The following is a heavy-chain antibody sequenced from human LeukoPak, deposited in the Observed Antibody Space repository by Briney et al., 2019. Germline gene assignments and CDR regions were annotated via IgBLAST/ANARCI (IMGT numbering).Heavy chain of an antibody. D-gene: IGHD1-14*01. CDR2: ISSSSSYI. CDR1: GFTFSSYS. Sequence: GGSLRLSCAASGFTFSSYSMNWVRQAPGKGREWVSSISSSSSYIYYADSVKGRFTISRDNAKNSLYLQMNSLRAEDTAVYYCARDVTGYYYYYMDVWGKGTTVTVSS. V-gene: IGHV3-21*01. J-gene: IGHJ6*03. CDR3: ARDVTGYYYYYMDV.